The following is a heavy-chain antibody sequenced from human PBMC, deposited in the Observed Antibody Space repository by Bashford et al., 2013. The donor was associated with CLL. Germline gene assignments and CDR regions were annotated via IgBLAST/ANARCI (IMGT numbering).Heavy chain of an antibody. V-gene: IGHV2-5*02. D-gene: IGHD4-23*01. CDR2: IYWDDDK. Sequence: SGPTLVKPTQTLTLTCTFSGFSLSTSGVGVGWIRQPPGKALEWLALIYWDDDKRYSPSLKTRLTITKDTSENQVVLTLSNMDPVDTATYYCARDIYGGNGYDYWGQGTLVTVSS. J-gene: IGHJ4*02. CDR3: ARDIYGGNGYDY. CDR1: GFSLSTSGVG.